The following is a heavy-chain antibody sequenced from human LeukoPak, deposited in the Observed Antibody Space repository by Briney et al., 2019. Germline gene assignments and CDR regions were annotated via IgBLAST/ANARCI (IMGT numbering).Heavy chain of an antibody. V-gene: IGHV1-18*01. CDR3: ARDPYYDSSGYTYFDY. CDR1: GYTFTSYG. J-gene: IGHJ4*02. Sequence: ASVKVSCXAPGYTFTSYGISWVRQAPGQGLEWMGWISAYNGNTNYAQKLQGRVTMTTDTSTSTAYMELRSLRSDDTAVYYCARDPYYDSSGYTYFDYWGQGTLVTVSS. CDR2: ISAYNGNT. D-gene: IGHD3-22*01.